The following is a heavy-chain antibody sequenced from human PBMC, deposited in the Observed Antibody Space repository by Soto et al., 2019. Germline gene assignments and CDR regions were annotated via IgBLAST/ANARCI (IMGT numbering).Heavy chain of an antibody. Sequence: ASVKVSCKASGYSFSTYAMHWVRQAPGQGLEWMGWINTGNGNTKYSQKFQGRVTITRDTSASTAYMELSSLRSEDTAVYYCARFGCGGDCYRFDSWGQGTPVTVSS. CDR1: GYSFSTYA. J-gene: IGHJ4*02. CDR2: INTGNGNT. D-gene: IGHD2-21*02. CDR3: ARFGCGGDCYRFDS. V-gene: IGHV1-3*04.